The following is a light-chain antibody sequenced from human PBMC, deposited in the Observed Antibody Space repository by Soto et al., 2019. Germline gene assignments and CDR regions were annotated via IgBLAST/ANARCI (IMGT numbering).Light chain of an antibody. CDR2: WAS. J-gene: IGKJ1*01. CDR3: QQYCSSPWT. V-gene: IGKV4-1*01. Sequence: LXVXXGERXTINXRSSQSVLXXSSNXNXLAWSQQKPGQPPKLLIYWASTRESGVPXXXXGXXXXXXXXLXISSLQAEDVAVYYCQQYCSSPWTFGQGTKVEXK. CDR1: QSVLXXSSNXNX.